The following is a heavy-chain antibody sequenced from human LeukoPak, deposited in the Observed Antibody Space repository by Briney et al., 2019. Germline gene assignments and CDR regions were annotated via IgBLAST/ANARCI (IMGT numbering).Heavy chain of an antibody. CDR1: GFTFDDYA. V-gene: IGHV3-9*01. CDR3: TKGSSWSNGDFDC. Sequence: GGSLRLSCAASGFTFDDYAMHWVRQTPGKGLEWVSGISWNSGSIGYADSVKGRFTISRDNAKNSLYLQMNSLRAEDTALYYCTKGSSWSNGDFDCWGQGTLVTVSS. D-gene: IGHD6-13*01. J-gene: IGHJ4*02. CDR2: ISWNSGSI.